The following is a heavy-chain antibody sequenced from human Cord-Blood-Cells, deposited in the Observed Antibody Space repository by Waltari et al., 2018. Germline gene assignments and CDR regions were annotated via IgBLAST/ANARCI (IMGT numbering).Heavy chain of an antibody. CDR1: GYTFTSYA. J-gene: IGHJ5*02. Sequence: QVQLVQSGAEVKKPGAPVKVSCKSSGYTFTSYAMHWLRQAPGQRLGWTGGINAGNGNTKYSQKFQCRGTITRETSASTAYMELGSLRSEGTAVYYCARASATPTRSIWFDPWGQGTLVIVS. V-gene: IGHV1-3*01. CDR3: ARASATPTRSIWFDP. CDR2: INAGNGNT. D-gene: IGHD1-26*01.